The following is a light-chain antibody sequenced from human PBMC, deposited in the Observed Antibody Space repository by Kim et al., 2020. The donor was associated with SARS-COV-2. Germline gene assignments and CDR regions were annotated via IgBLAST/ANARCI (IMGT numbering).Light chain of an antibody. CDR2: GAS. J-gene: IGKJ1*01. CDR3: HQYGSSPRT. CDR1: QSLTRRY. Sequence: EIVLTQSPGTLSLSPGETVTLSCRASQSLTRRYVAWYQHRPGQAPRLLMYGASFRATGTPDRFSGSGSGTDFSLTISRLEAEDFAIYYCHQYGSSPRTFGQGTKVDIK. V-gene: IGKV3-20*01.